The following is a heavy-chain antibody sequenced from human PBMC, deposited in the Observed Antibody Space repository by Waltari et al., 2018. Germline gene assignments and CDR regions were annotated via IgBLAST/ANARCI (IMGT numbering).Heavy chain of an antibody. Sequence: QITLKESGPTLVKPTQTLTLTCTFSGFSLSTYGVGVGWIRQPPGKALEWLAFIYWNGDKRYSPSLKSRLTLIEDTSNNQVVLIMSNTDPEDTATYYCAHRISSSNSFDYWGQGTLVTVSS. CDR3: AHRISSSNSFDY. D-gene: IGHD6-6*01. V-gene: IGHV2-5*01. CDR1: GFSLSTYGVG. J-gene: IGHJ4*02. CDR2: IYWNGDK.